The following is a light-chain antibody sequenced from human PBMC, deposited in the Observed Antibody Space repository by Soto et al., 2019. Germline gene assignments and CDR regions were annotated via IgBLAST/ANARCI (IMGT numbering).Light chain of an antibody. J-gene: IGLJ1*01. CDR2: DHN. Sequence: LTQPPWVSVAPGRTAEISCGGNTIGAKTVHWYQQRPGQTPVLVIYDHNDRPPGIPERFSGSNSGNTATLAITRVEAGDAAYYYCQVWDIRSDHLYVFGSGTKVTVL. CDR1: TIGAKT. CDR3: QVWDIRSDHLYV. V-gene: IGLV3-21*02.